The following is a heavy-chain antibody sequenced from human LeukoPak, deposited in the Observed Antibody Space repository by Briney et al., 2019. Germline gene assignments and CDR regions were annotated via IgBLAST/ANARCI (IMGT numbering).Heavy chain of an antibody. CDR3: ARDDHWNNNAFDI. V-gene: IGHV3-48*01. CDR1: GFIFSTYS. J-gene: IGHJ3*02. D-gene: IGHD1/OR15-1a*01. CDR2: ISSSSTTI. Sequence: HAGGSLRVSCAGSGFIFSTYSMNWVRQAPGKGLEWVSYISSSSTTIYYADSVKGRFTISRDNAKKSLYLQMNSLRAEDTAVYYCARDDHWNNNAFDIWGQGTMVTVSS.